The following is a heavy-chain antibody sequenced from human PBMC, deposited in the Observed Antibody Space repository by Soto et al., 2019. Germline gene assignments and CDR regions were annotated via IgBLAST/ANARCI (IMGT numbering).Heavy chain of an antibody. CDR2: ISAYNGNT. J-gene: IGHJ4*02. Sequence: ASVKVSCKASGYTFTSYGISWVRQAPGQGLEWMGWISAYNGNTNYAQKLQGRVTMTTDTSTSTAYMELRGLRSDDTAVYYCARDYPGSSSSWPIDYWGQGTLVTVSS. CDR3: ARDYPGSSSSWPIDY. CDR1: GYTFTSYG. D-gene: IGHD6-13*01. V-gene: IGHV1-18*01.